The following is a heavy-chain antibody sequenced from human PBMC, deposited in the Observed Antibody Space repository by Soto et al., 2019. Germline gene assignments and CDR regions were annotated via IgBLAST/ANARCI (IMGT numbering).Heavy chain of an antibody. CDR1: GGSVSNSNYY. D-gene: IGHD7-27*01. CDR2: VYYRGRS. V-gene: IGHV4-39*01. Sequence: PSETLSLTCTVSGGSVSNSNYYWGWIRQSPGKGLEWIGSVYYRGRSYAKSSFMSRVTISVDTSKNQCTLYLHSVTASHTAVYFCVSQRASVLTQAYFDYWGPGAMVTVYS. J-gene: IGHJ4*02. CDR3: VSQRASVLTQAYFDY.